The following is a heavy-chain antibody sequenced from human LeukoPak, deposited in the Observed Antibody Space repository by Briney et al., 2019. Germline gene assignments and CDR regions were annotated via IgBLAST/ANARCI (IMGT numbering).Heavy chain of an antibody. Sequence: PSETLSLTCAVYGGSFSGYYWSWIRQPPGKGLEWIGEINHSGSTNYNPSLKSRVTISVDTSKNQFSLKLSSVTAADTAVYYCARGPGCDYWGQGTLVTVSS. J-gene: IGHJ4*02. V-gene: IGHV4-34*01. CDR3: ARGPGCDY. CDR1: GGSFSGYY. D-gene: IGHD1-14*01. CDR2: INHSGST.